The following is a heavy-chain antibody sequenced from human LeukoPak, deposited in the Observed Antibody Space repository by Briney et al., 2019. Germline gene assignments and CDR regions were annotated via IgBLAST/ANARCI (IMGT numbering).Heavy chain of an antibody. D-gene: IGHD5-18*01. V-gene: IGHV3-21*01. Sequence: GGSLRLSCAASGFTFSDYSMNWVRQAPGKGLEWVSSISSGSSYIFYADSLKGRFTISRDNAKNSLYLQMDSLRAEDTAVYYCARYGYRWDENNYHYMDVWGKGTTVTVSS. CDR2: ISSGSSYI. CDR1: GFTFSDYS. CDR3: ARYGYRWDENNYHYMDV. J-gene: IGHJ6*03.